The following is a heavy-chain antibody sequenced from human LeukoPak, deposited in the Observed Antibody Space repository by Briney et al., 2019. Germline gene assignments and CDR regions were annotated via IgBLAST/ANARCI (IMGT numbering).Heavy chain of an antibody. V-gene: IGHV4-4*02. D-gene: IGHD3-22*01. CDR2: IYHSGST. CDR3: ASRLYDSARNFDY. J-gene: IGHJ4*02. CDR1: GGSISISKW. Sequence: SETLSLTCAVSGGSISISKWWSWVRRPPGEGLEWIGEIYHSGSTNYNPSLKNRVTISVDKSRNQFSLKLTSVTAADTAVYYCASRLYDSARNFDYWGQGTRV.